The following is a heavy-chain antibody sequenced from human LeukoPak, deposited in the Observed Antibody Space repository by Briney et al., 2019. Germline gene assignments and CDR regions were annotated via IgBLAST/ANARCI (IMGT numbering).Heavy chain of an antibody. V-gene: IGHV4-34*01. CDR1: GGSFSGYY. CDR2: INHSGST. CDR3: PRGQWAFDI. Sequence: SETLSLTCAVYGGSFSGYYWSWIRQPPVKGLEWIGEINHSGSTNYNPSLKSRVTISVDTSKNQFSLKLSSVTAADTAVYYCPRGQWAFDIWGQGTMVTVSS. J-gene: IGHJ3*02. D-gene: IGHD6-19*01.